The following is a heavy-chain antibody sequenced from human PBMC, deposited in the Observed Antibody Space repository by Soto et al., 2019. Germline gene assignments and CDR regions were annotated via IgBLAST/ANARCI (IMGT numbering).Heavy chain of an antibody. J-gene: IGHJ4*02. CDR1: GFTVSSNY. D-gene: IGHD6-19*01. CDR2: IYSGGST. CDR3: AREDEWLVFDY. V-gene: IGHV3-66*01. Sequence: EVQLVESGGGLVQPGGSLRLSCAASGFTVSSNYMSWVRQAPGKGLEWVSVIYSGGSTYYADSVKGRFTISRDNSKNTRYLQMNSLRAEDTAVYYCAREDEWLVFDYWGQGTLVTVSS.